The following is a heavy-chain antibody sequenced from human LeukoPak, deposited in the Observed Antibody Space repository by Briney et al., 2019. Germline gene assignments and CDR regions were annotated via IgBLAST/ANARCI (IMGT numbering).Heavy chain of an antibody. CDR1: GFTFSSYS. Sequence: TGGSLRLSCAASGFTFSSYSMNWVRQAPGKGLEWVSSISGNGGATYYTGSVKGRFTISRDNSKNTLYLQITSLRAEDTAVYYCAKFSPYDILTGSKYYFDFWGQGALVTVSS. CDR3: AKFSPYDILTGSKYYFDF. V-gene: IGHV3-23*01. CDR2: ISGNGGAT. J-gene: IGHJ4*02. D-gene: IGHD3-9*01.